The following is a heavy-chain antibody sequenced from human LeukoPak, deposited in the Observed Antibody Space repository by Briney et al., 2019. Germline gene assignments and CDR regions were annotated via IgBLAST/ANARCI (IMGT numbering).Heavy chain of an antibody. CDR3: ARERTLVVGTRYWFDP. V-gene: IGHV1-8*01. J-gene: IGHJ5*02. CDR2: MNPISSNT. D-gene: IGHD1-26*01. CDR1: GYTFTSYD. Sequence: GASVKVSCKASGYTFTSYDINWVRQATGQGLEWMGWMNPISSNTGHAQKFQGRVTMTTDTSTSTAYMELRSLRSDDTAVYYCARERTLVVGTRYWFDPWGQGTLVTVSS.